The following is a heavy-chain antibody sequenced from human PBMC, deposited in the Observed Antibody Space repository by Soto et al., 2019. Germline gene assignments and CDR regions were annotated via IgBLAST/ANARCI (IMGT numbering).Heavy chain of an antibody. J-gene: IGHJ5*02. CDR2: INWNGGST. Sequence: EVQLVESGGGVVRPGGSLRLSCAASGFTFDDYGMSWVRQAPGKGLEWVSGINWNGGSTGYADSVKGRFTISRHNAKNSLYLQMNSLRAEDTALYYCARDPPYYYGSGSYWFDPWGQGTLVTVSS. CDR1: GFTFDDYG. D-gene: IGHD3-10*01. CDR3: ARDPPYYYGSGSYWFDP. V-gene: IGHV3-20*04.